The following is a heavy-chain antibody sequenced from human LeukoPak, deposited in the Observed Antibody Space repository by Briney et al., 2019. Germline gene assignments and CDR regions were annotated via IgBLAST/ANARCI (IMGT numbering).Heavy chain of an antibody. CDR3: ARQGGYSSSPDF. CDR2: IYYSGST. D-gene: IGHD6-13*01. Sequence: PSETLSLTCTVSGGSISNYYWNWIRQPPGKGLEWIGYIYYSGSTNYNPSLKSRVTISVDTSKNQFPPKLNSVTAADTAVYYCARQGGYSSSPDFWGQGTLVTVSP. CDR1: GGSISNYY. J-gene: IGHJ4*02. V-gene: IGHV4-59*08.